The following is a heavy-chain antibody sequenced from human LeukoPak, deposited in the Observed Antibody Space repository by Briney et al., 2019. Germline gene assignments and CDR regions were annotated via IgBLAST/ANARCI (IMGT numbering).Heavy chain of an antibody. CDR1: GGSISSYY. CDR2: IYYSGST. CDR3: ARPRITGAGWYFDL. V-gene: IGHV4-59*08. Sequence: PSETLSLTCTVSGGSISSYYWSWTRQPPGKGLEWLGYIYYSGSTNYNPSLKSRVTISVDTSKNQFSLKLSSVTAADTALYYCARPRITGAGWYFDLWGRGTLVTVSS. J-gene: IGHJ2*01. D-gene: IGHD1-20*01.